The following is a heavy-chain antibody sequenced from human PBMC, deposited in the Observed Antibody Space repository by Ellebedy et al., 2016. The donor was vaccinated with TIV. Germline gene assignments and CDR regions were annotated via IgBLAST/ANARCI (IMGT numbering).Heavy chain of an antibody. V-gene: IGHV3-23*01. Sequence: GESLKISCAASGFTFSSYAMSWVRQAPGKGLEWVSAISAGGGSTYYADSVKGRFTISRDNSKNTLYLQRSSLRAEDTAVYYCAKSMFEDYSLTPNPYCFDYWGQGTLVTVSS. J-gene: IGHJ4*02. D-gene: IGHD4-11*01. CDR3: AKSMFEDYSLTPNPYCFDY. CDR2: ISAGGGST. CDR1: GFTFSSYA.